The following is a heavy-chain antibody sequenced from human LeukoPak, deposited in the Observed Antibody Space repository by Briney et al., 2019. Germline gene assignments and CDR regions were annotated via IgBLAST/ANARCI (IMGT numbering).Heavy chain of an antibody. CDR1: GYSISSGYY. CDR3: ARDNTMGEWAFDI. D-gene: IGHD3-16*01. V-gene: IGHV4-38-2*02. Sequence: SETLSLTCTVSGYSISSGYYWGWIRQPPGKGLEWIGSIYHSGSTYYNPSPKSRVTISVDTSKNQFSLKLSSVTAADTAVYYCARDNTMGEWAFDIWGQGTMVTVSS. J-gene: IGHJ3*02. CDR2: IYHSGST.